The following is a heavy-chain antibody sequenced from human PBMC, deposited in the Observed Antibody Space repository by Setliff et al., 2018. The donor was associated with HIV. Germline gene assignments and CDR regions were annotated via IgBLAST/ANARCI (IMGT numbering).Heavy chain of an antibody. CDR2: IYTSGST. Sequence: PSETLSLTCTVSGGSISSGSYYWSWIRQPAGKGLEWIGHIYTSGSTNYNPSLKSRVTISVDTSKNQFSLKLSSVTAADTAVYYCARVTSSPGYFLDYWGQGTLVTVSS. J-gene: IGHJ4*02. V-gene: IGHV4-61*09. D-gene: IGHD1-1*01. CDR1: GGSISSGSYY. CDR3: ARVTSSPGYFLDY.